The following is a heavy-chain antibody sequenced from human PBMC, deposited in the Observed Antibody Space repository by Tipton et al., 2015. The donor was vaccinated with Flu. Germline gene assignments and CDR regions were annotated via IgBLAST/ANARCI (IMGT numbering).Heavy chain of an antibody. CDR2: ICPGSP. CDR3: ARRDYSNYVSEPKNWFDP. V-gene: IGHV4-61*09. D-gene: IGHD4-11*01. CDR1: GGSISRGSYY. Sequence: LRLSCTVSGGSISRGSYYWNWIRQPAGKGLEWIGNICPGSPYYNPSLRSRVTMSVARSNDQFSLRLTSVTAADTAVYYCARRDYSNYVSEPKNWFDPWGQGILVTVSS. J-gene: IGHJ5*02.